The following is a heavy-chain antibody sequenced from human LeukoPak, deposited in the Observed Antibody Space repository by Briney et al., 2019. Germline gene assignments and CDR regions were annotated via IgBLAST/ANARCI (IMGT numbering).Heavy chain of an antibody. CDR1: GFTFSSYA. V-gene: IGHV3-23*01. CDR2: ISASGGST. D-gene: IGHD6-19*01. J-gene: IGHJ6*02. Sequence: GGSLRLSCAASGFTFSSYAMSWVRQAPGKGLEWVSGISASGGSTYYADSVKGRFTISRDNSKNTLYLQMNSLRAEDTAVYYCARRIAVAGMKNGMDVWGQGTTVTVSS. CDR3: ARRIAVAGMKNGMDV.